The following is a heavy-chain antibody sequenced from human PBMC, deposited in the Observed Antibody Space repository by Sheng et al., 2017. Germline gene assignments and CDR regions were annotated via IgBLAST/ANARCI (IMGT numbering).Heavy chain of an antibody. CDR2: IKQDGSEK. D-gene: IGHD3-10*01. Sequence: EVQLVESGGGLVQPGGSLRLSCAASGFTFSSYWMSWVRQAPGKGLEWVANIKQDGSEKYYVDSVKGRFTISRDNAKNSLYLQMNSLRAEDTAVYYCARSPFGELPGEGYWGQGTLVTVSS. CDR1: GFTFSSYW. CDR3: ARSPFGELPGEGY. V-gene: IGHV3-7*01. J-gene: IGHJ4*02.